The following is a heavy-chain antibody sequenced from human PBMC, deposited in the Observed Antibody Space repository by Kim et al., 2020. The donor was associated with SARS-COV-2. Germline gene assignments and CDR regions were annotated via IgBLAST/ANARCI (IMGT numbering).Heavy chain of an antibody. Sequence: GGSLRLSCAASGFSFSSYDMHWVRQTPRKGLEWVSAVIAGGDTYYVDSVKGRFIISREIAKSSLYLQMNNLRTEDTAVYYCVRRPNGGTHGFDIWGQGTTVPVSS. CDR2: VIAGGDT. CDR1: GFSFSSYD. D-gene: IGHD2-8*01. CDR3: VRRPNGGTHGFDI. J-gene: IGHJ3*02. V-gene: IGHV3-13*01.